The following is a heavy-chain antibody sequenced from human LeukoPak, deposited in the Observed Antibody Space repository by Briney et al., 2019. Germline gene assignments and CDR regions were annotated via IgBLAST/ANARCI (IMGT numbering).Heavy chain of an antibody. CDR3: VTEVRRPYFDS. D-gene: IGHD4-17*01. J-gene: IGHJ4*02. CDR2: ISSSGTFA. V-gene: IGHV3-21*01. Sequence: GGSLRLSCAASGFSFSNYTMNWVRQAPGKALQWVSFISSSGTFAHYADSVKGRFTISRDNAKNSLYLQMSGLRVEDTAVYYCVTEVRRPYFDSWGQGTLVTVSS. CDR1: GFSFSNYT.